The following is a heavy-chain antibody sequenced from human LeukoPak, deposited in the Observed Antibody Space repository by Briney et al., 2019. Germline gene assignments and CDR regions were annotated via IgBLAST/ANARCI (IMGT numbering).Heavy chain of an antibody. CDR3: ARDQADNYYDSSGYYYGFDY. CDR2: ISSSSSYI. V-gene: IGHV3-21*01. D-gene: IGHD3-22*01. CDR1: GFTFSSYS. Sequence: PGGSPRLSCAASGFTFSSYSMNWVRQAPGKGLVWVSSISSSSSYIYYADSVKGRFTISRDNAKNSLYLQMNSLRAEDTAVYYCARDQADNYYDSSGYYYGFDYWGQGTLVTVSS. J-gene: IGHJ4*02.